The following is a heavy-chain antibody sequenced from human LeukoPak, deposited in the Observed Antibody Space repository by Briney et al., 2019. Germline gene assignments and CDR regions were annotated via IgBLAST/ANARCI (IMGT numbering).Heavy chain of an antibody. D-gene: IGHD2-15*01. CDR3: ARTVVAATPSLDY. J-gene: IGHJ4*02. CDR2: VYYTGST. V-gene: IGHV4-39*02. Sequence: SETLSFTCTVSGGSISSSSYYWTWIRQPPGKGLEWIGSVYYTGSTYYNPSLKSRVTISVDTSNKYFSLKLSSVTAADTAVYYCARTVVAATPSLDYWGQGTLVTVSS. CDR1: GGSISSSSYY.